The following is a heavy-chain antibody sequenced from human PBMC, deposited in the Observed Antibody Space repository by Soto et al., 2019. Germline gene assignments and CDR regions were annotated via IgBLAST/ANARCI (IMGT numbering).Heavy chain of an antibody. V-gene: IGHV1-58*01. D-gene: IGHD3-3*01. Sequence: QMQLVQSGPEVKKPGTSVKVSCKASGFTFTSSAVQWVRQAPGQRLEWIGWIAVGSGNTNYAQKFQERVTINSDMSKRTAYIELSSLGSEDTAVYYCAVGTYYDFWNGYPKDFDYWGQGTLGTVSS. CDR3: AVGTYYDFWNGYPKDFDY. J-gene: IGHJ4*02. CDR1: GFTFTSSA. CDR2: IAVGSGNT.